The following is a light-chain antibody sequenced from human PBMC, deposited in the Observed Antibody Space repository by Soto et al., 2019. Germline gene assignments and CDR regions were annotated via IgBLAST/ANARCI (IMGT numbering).Light chain of an antibody. CDR1: QSVITS. CDR2: DAS. J-gene: IGKJ4*01. CDR3: QQYDRWPVT. V-gene: IGKV3-15*01. Sequence: EIVLTQSPATLSLSPGERATLSCRASQSVITSLAWYQHKPGQSPRLLISDASTGASGIPPRFSGSGSGTEFTLTIDRLQSADFAVYYCQQYDRWPVTFGGGTKVDIK.